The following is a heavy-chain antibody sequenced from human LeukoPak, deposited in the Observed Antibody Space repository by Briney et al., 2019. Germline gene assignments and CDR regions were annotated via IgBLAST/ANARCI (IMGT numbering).Heavy chain of an antibody. Sequence: PSETRSLTWAVYGGSFGGYSWSLFRPPPAPGLAWVGEINHSGSTNYNPSLKSRVTISVDTSKNQFSLKLSSVTAADTAVYYCARGRDGYNYPFDYWGQGTLVTVSS. V-gene: IGHV4-34*01. CDR3: ARGRDGYNYPFDY. J-gene: IGHJ4*02. CDR2: INHSGST. D-gene: IGHD5-24*01. CDR1: GGSFGGYS.